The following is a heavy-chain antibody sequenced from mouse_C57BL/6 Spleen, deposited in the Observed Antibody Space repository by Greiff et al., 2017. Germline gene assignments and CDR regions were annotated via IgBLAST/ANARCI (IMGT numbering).Heavy chain of an antibody. D-gene: IGHD1-1*01. V-gene: IGHV1-82*01. CDR3: ALSTTGEAYAMDY. Sequence: VKVVESGPELVKPGASVKLSCKASGYAFSSYWMNWVKQRPGKGLEWIGQIYPGAGDTNYNGKFKGKATLTADKSSSTAYMQLSSLTSEDSAVYFCALSTTGEAYAMDYWGQGTSVTVSS. CDR2: IYPGAGDT. J-gene: IGHJ4*01. CDR1: GYAFSSYW.